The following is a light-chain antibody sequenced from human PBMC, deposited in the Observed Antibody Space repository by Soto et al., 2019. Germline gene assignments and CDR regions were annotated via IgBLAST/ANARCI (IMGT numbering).Light chain of an antibody. CDR1: HTISSSY. CDR3: QQYDSSPRT. V-gene: IGKV3-20*01. CDR2: AIS. Sequence: EIVLKHSQATLSLSPWERATLSARASHTISSSYLAWYQQKPGQAPRLLIYAISDRATGVPDRFRGSGSGTDFTLTITRLEPEDFAVYFCQQYDSSPRTFGQGTKVDI. J-gene: IGKJ1*01.